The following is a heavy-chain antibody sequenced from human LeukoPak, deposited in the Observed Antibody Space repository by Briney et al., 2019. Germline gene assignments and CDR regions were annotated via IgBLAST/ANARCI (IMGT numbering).Heavy chain of an antibody. J-gene: IGHJ4*02. CDR3: ARDLWSGYYTLFDY. D-gene: IGHD3-3*01. V-gene: IGHV3-7*01. Sequence: GGSLRLSCAASGFTFSSYWMSWVRQAPGKGLEWVANIKQDGSEKFYVDSVKGRFTISRDNAKNSLYLQMNSLRAEDTAVYYCARDLWSGYYTLFDYWGQGTLVTVSS. CDR2: IKQDGSEK. CDR1: GFTFSSYW.